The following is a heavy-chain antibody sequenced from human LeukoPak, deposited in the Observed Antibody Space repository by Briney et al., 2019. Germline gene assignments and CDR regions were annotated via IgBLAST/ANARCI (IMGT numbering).Heavy chain of an antibody. CDR3: TRATRISIFGVQYYFDY. CDR1: GFNFFTYG. CDR2: IRSKSYGGTT. J-gene: IGHJ4*02. Sequence: GGSLRLSCAASGFNFFTYGMHWVRQAPGKGLEWVSFIRSKSYGGTTEYAASVQGRFTISRDDSKSVAYLQMDSLKTEDTAVYYCTRATRISIFGVQYYFDYWGRGTLVTVSS. D-gene: IGHD3-3*01. V-gene: IGHV3-49*04.